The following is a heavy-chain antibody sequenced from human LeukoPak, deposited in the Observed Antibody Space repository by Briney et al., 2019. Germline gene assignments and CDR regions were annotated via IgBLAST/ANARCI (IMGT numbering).Heavy chain of an antibody. CDR2: TYYSGST. CDR3: ATYGSGSYYFDY. Sequence: PSETLSLTCNVSGGSISSGNYYWTWIRQPPGKGLEWIGYTYYSGSTYYNPSLKSRVTISVDTSKNQFSLKLSSVTAADTAVYYCATYGSGSYYFDYWGQGTLVTVSS. CDR1: GGSISSGNYY. V-gene: IGHV4-31*02. D-gene: IGHD3-10*01. J-gene: IGHJ4*02.